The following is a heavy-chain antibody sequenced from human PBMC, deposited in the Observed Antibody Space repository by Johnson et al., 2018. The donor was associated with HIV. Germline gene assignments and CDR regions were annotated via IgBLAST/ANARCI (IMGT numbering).Heavy chain of an antibody. CDR1: GFTFSSYA. Sequence: QMQLVESGGGVVQPGRSLRLSCAASGFTFSSYAMHWVRQAPGKGLEWVSVIYSGGSTYYADSVKGRFTISRDNSKNTLYLQMNRLRAEDTAVYYCAREWLYGFDIWGQGTMVTVSS. D-gene: IGHD5-24*01. V-gene: IGHV3-NL1*01. CDR3: AREWLYGFDI. J-gene: IGHJ3*02. CDR2: IYSGGST.